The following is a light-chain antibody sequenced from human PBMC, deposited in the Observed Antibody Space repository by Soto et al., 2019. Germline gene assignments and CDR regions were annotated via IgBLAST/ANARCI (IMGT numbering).Light chain of an antibody. CDR2: GAS. CDR3: QQHSHWPPWT. Sequence: EVVLTQSPATLSLSPGERATLSCRASENVRTFVDWYQQKPGQAPRLLIYGASNRATGIPARFIGSGSGTDFTLTISNLEAEDFAVYYCQQHSHWPPWTFGQGTMVEIQ. CDR1: ENVRTF. J-gene: IGKJ1*01. V-gene: IGKV3-11*01.